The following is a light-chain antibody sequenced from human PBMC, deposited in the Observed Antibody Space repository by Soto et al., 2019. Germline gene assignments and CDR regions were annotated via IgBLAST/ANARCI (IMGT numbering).Light chain of an antibody. CDR3: SSYAGSKGV. V-gene: IGLV2-8*01. Sequence: QSVLTQPPSASGSPGQSVTISCTGTSSDVGCYNYVSWYQQHPGKAPTLMIYEVSKRPSGVPDRFSGSKSGNTASLTVSGLQAEDEADYYCSSYAGSKGVFGGGTKVTVL. CDR1: SSDVGCYNY. CDR2: EVS. J-gene: IGLJ2*01.